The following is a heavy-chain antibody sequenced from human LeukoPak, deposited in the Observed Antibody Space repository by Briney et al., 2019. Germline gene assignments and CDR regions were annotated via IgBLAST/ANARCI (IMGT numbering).Heavy chain of an antibody. J-gene: IGHJ5*02. CDR2: IYHSGTT. V-gene: IGHV4-38-2*02. D-gene: IGHD4-17*01. Sequence: PSETLSLTCSVSGYSISSGYYWGWIRQPPGKGLEWIGTIYHSGTTFYNPSLQSRVTVSLDTSKNQFSLKLSSVTAADTAVYYCARQSSYLNDYGDYDWFDPWGQGTLVTVSS. CDR3: ARQSSYLNDYGDYDWFDP. CDR1: GYSISSGYY.